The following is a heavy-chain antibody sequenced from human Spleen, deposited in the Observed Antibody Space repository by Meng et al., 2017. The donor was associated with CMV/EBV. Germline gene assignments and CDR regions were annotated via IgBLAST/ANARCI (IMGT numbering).Heavy chain of an antibody. CDR3: AKGFGYHFDN. CDR2: INGDGSTT. Sequence: GESLKISCAASGFTFSSYWMHWVRQAPGKGLVWVSRINGDGSTTMYADSVKGRFTISRDNAKNTLYLQMSSLRAEDTAVYYCAKGFGYHFDNWGQGTLVTVSS. J-gene: IGHJ4*02. V-gene: IGHV3-74*03. CDR1: GFTFSSYW. D-gene: IGHD3-16*01.